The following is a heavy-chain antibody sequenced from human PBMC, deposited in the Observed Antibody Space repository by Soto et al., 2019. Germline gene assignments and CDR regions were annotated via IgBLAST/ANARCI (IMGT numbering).Heavy chain of an antibody. CDR1: GFTFSSYA. J-gene: IGHJ5*02. V-gene: IGHV3-30-3*01. CDR3: PRDPTSRSSNWYEGWFDP. D-gene: IGHD6-13*01. CDR2: ISYDGSNK. Sequence: QVQLVESGGGVVQPGRSLRLSCAASGFTFSSYAMHWVRQAPGKGLEWVAVISYDGSNKYYADSGKGPFTISSDNSKNTPYLQMNSLRADDTAVYYCPRDPTSRSSNWYEGWFDPWGQGTLVTVSS.